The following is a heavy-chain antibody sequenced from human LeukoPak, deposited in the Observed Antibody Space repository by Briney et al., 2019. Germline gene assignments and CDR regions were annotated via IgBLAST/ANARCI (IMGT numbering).Heavy chain of an antibody. CDR1: GGSMRSYY. J-gene: IGHJ4*02. Sequence: SETLSLTCTVSGGSMRSYYWSWIRQPPGEGLEWIGYIYYSGSTNYNPSLKSRVTISVDTSKNQFSLKLSSVTAADTAVYYCARRAPYSYEWSTLDYWGQGTLVTVSS. CDR3: ARRAPYSYEWSTLDY. CDR2: IYYSGST. V-gene: IGHV4-59*08. D-gene: IGHD5-18*01.